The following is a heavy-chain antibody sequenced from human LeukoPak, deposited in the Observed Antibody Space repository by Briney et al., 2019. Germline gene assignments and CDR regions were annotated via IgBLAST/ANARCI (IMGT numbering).Heavy chain of an antibody. Sequence: GAPVKVSCKASGGTFSSSGISWVRQAPGQGLEWMGGIIPMIGTPNYAQKFQGRVTITADESTSTGYMELSSLRSEDTAVYYCASHCSSTSCYADYYYMDVWGRGTTVTVSS. J-gene: IGHJ6*03. CDR2: IIPMIGTP. V-gene: IGHV1-69*13. CDR1: GGTFSSSG. D-gene: IGHD2-2*01. CDR3: ASHCSSTSCYADYYYMDV.